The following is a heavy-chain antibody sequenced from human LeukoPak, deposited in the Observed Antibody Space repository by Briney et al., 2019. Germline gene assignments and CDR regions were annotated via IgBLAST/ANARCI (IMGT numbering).Heavy chain of an antibody. CDR2: ISSSSSYI. CDR3: ARHGDYAEDY. J-gene: IGHJ4*02. V-gene: IGHV3-21*01. Sequence: GGSLRLSCAASGFTFSSYSMNWARQAPGKGLEWVSSISSSSSYIYYADSVKGRFTISRDNAKHSLYLQMNSLRAEDTAVYYCARHGDYAEDYWGQGTLVTVSS. CDR1: GFTFSSYS. D-gene: IGHD4-17*01.